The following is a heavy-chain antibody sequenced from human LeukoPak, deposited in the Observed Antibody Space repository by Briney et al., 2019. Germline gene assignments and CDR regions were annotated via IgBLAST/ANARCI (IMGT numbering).Heavy chain of an antibody. Sequence: SETLSLTCTVSGVPISSYYWSWIRQPPGKGLEFIGYNSYSGSTNYNPSLASRVTISLDTSKNQFSLKLSSVTAADTALYYCARLRARNGSGSSNWFDPWGQGTLVTVSS. CDR3: ARLRARNGSGSSNWFDP. CDR1: GVPISSYY. D-gene: IGHD3-10*01. CDR2: NSYSGST. J-gene: IGHJ5*02. V-gene: IGHV4-59*08.